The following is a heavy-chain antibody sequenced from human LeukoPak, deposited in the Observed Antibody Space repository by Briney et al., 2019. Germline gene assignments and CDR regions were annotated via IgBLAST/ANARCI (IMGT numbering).Heavy chain of an antibody. J-gene: IGHJ3*02. CDR1: GDTFIIND. Sequence: ASVKVSCKASGDTFIINDINWVRQATGQGLEWMGWMNPNSGNTGYAQKFQGRVTMTRNTSITTAYMELTDLRSEDTAVYYCARVTAAGTWTFDIRGQGTTVTVSS. V-gene: IGHV1-8*01. CDR3: ARVTAAGTWTFDI. CDR2: MNPNSGNT. D-gene: IGHD6-13*01.